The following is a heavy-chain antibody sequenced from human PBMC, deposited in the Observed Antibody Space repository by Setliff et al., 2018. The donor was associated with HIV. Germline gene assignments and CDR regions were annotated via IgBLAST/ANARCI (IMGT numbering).Heavy chain of an antibody. CDR1: GAPLSSYY. Sequence: SETLSLTCTVSGAPLSSYYLNWIRQPPGKGLEWIGYIFYSGTTNYNPSLKSRVTMSVDASKNQFSLILSSVTAADTAVYYCARGSSGWTFDYWGQGTLVTVSS. CDR2: IFYSGTT. V-gene: IGHV4-59*01. J-gene: IGHJ4*02. D-gene: IGHD6-19*01. CDR3: ARGSSGWTFDY.